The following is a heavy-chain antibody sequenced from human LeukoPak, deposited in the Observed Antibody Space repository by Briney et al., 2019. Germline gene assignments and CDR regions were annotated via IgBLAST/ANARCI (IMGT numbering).Heavy chain of an antibody. CDR2: IYYSGST. CDR3: ARGGYSYGYLYCFDY. D-gene: IGHD5-18*01. Sequence: SETLSLTCTVSGGSISSYYWSWIRQPPGKGLEWIGYIYYSGSTNYNPSLKSRVTISVDTSKNQFSLKLSSVTAADTAVYYCARGGYSYGYLYCFDYWGQGTLVTVSS. CDR1: GGSISSYY. V-gene: IGHV4-59*01. J-gene: IGHJ4*02.